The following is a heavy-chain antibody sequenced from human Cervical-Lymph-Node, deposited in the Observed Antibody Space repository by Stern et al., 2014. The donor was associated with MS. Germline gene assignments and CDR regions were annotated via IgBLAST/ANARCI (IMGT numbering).Heavy chain of an antibody. CDR2: TYHRSRWYY. CDR3: ARDVSSSPDAFDI. V-gene: IGHV6-1*01. Sequence: QVQLVESGPGLVKPSPTLSLTCAISGDSVSSNSATWSWIRQSPSRGLEWLGRTYHRSRWYYDYAISMKSRVTISPDTSNNQFSLRLNSVTPEDTAVYYCARDVSSSPDAFDIWGQGTMVTVSS. J-gene: IGHJ3*02. CDR1: GDSVSSNSAT. D-gene: IGHD6-6*01.